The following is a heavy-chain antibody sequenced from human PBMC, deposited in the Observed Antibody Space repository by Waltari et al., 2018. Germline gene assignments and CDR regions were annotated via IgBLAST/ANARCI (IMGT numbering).Heavy chain of an antibody. CDR2: ISYDGSNK. CDR1: GITFSSYA. V-gene: IGHV3-30-3*01. Sequence: QVQLVESGGGVVQPGRSLRLSCAASGITFSSYAMNWVRQAPGKGLEWVAVISYDGSNKYYADSVKGRFTISRDNSKNTLYLQMNSLRAEDTAVYYCARDVGFKVAARSYWGQGTLVTVSS. CDR3: ARDVGFKVAARSY. J-gene: IGHJ4*02. D-gene: IGHD6-6*01.